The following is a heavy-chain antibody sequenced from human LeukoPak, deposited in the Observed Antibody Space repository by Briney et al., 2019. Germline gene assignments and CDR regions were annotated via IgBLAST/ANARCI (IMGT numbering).Heavy chain of an antibody. CDR3: ARELGSSDDY. V-gene: IGHV3-30-3*01. CDR2: ISYDGSNK. D-gene: IGHD6-13*01. CDR1: GFTFSNYW. Sequence: GGSLRLSCAASGFTFSNYWMSWVRQAPGKGLEWVAVISYDGSNKYYADSVKGRFTISRDDSKNTLYLQMNSLRAEDTAVYYCARELGSSDDYWGQGTLVTVSS. J-gene: IGHJ4*02.